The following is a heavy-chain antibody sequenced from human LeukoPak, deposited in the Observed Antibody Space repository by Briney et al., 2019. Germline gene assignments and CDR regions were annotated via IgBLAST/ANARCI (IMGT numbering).Heavy chain of an antibody. CDR1: GLIVSSTY. CDR2: TYNGGST. D-gene: IGHD2-15*01. V-gene: IGHV3-53*01. CDR3: VREGGYCSGDTCFKWFDT. Sequence: GGSLTLSCAASGLIVSSTYMNWVGQAPGKGLEWVSVTYNGGSTYYADSVTGRFSISRDNSKNTLNLQMNSLTVEHTAVYYCVREGGYCSGDTCFKWFDTWGQGILVTVSS. J-gene: IGHJ5*02.